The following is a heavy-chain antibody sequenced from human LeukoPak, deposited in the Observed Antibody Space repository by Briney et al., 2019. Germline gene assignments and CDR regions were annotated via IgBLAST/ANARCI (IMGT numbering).Heavy chain of an antibody. CDR2: IYYSGST. CDR3: ARQEYCTNGVCYKSDY. J-gene: IGHJ4*02. CDR1: GGSISSYY. Sequence: PSETLSLTCTVSGGSISSYYWSWIRQPPGKGLEWIGYIYYSGSTNYNPSLKSRVTISVDTSKNQFSLKLSSVTAADTAVYYCARQEYCTNGVCYKSDYWGQGTLVTVSS. D-gene: IGHD2-8*01. V-gene: IGHV4-59*01.